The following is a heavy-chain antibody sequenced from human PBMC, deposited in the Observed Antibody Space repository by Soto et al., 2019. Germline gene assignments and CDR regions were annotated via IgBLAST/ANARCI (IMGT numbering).Heavy chain of an antibody. CDR1: GFTFSSYW. D-gene: IGHD3-9*01. J-gene: IGHJ4*02. CDR2: ISSDGTRI. Sequence: GGSLRLSCAASGFTFSSYWIYWVRQAPGKGPVWVSRISSDGTRISYGDSVKGRFTISRDNAKNALYLQMNSLRAEDTAVYYCAMGVFRYFDWLPPEVGVVGEFDYWGQGTLVTVSS. V-gene: IGHV3-74*01. CDR3: AMGVFRYFDWLPPEVGVVGEFDY.